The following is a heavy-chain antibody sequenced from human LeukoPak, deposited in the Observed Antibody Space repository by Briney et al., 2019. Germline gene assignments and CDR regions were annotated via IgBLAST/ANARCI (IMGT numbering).Heavy chain of an antibody. CDR2: IYYSGST. V-gene: IGHV4-59*08. D-gene: IGHD3-10*01. J-gene: IGHJ4*02. CDR1: GGSINNYY. CDR3: PRHNARLRGWIGEVDF. Sequence: SETLSLTCSVSGGSINNYYWSWIRQPPGKGLEGIAYIYYSGSTNYNPSLKSRVTISVDTSKNQCSLMLTSVTAADTAVYYGPRHNARLRGWIGEVDFWGQGALVTVSP.